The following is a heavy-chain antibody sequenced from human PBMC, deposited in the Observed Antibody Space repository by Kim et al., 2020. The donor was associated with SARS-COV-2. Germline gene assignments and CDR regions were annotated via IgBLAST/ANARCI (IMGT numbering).Heavy chain of an antibody. V-gene: IGHV3-66*01. CDR3: VSGRTY. CDR2: IYTGGGT. CDR1: GFTVSSHY. J-gene: IGHJ4*02. Sequence: GGSLRLSCAASGFTVSSHYMSWVRQAPKRGLEWVSVIYTGGGTFHIDSVKGRFTTSRDTSNNTTYLQMTNLRVEDTAMYYCVSGRTYWGQGTPVTVSS.